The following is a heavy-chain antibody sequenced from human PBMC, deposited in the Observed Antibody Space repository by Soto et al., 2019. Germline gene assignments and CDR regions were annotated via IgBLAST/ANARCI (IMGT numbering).Heavy chain of an antibody. Sequence: ASVKVSCKASGYTFTSYYMHWVRQAPGQGLEWMGIINPSGGSTSYAQKFKGRVTMTRDTSTSTVYMELSSLRSEDTAVYYCARDWSLWFGESTSYYYYYYMDVWGKGTTVTVSS. CDR3: ARDWSLWFGESTSYYYYYYMDV. CDR2: INPSGGST. V-gene: IGHV1-46*03. J-gene: IGHJ6*03. CDR1: GYTFTSYY. D-gene: IGHD3-10*01.